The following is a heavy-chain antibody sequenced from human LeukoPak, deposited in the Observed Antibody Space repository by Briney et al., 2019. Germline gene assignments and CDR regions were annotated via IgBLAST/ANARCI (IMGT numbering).Heavy chain of an antibody. CDR1: GGSISSYH. Sequence: SETLSLTCTVSGGSISSYHWSWIRQPPGKGLEWIGYIYYSGSTNYNPSLKSRVTISVDTSKIQFSLKLSSVPAADTAVYYCAREGAYYYDSSGYFDDWGQGTLVTVSS. V-gene: IGHV4-59*01. CDR3: AREGAYYYDSSGYFDD. J-gene: IGHJ4*02. CDR2: IYYSGST. D-gene: IGHD3-22*01.